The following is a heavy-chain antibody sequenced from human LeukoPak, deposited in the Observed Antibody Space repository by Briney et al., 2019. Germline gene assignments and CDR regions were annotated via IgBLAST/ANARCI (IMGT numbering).Heavy chain of an antibody. V-gene: IGHV3-23*01. CDR2: ISGSGGST. CDR1: GFTFSSYA. Sequence: GGSLRLSCAASGFTFSSYAMSWVRQAPGKGLEWVSAISGSGGSTYYADSVKGRSTISRDNAKNSLYLQMNSLRAEDTAVYYCAKAYYDSSGYSYYFDYWGQGTLVTVSS. CDR3: AKAYYDSSGYSYYFDY. D-gene: IGHD3-22*01. J-gene: IGHJ4*02.